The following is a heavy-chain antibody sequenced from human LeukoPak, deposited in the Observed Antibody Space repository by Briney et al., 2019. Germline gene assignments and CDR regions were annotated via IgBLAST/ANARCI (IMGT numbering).Heavy chain of an antibody. J-gene: IGHJ4*02. CDR1: GDTVSSNSAA. CDR3: ARDLPQEYSSSSEDY. V-gene: IGHV6-1*01. D-gene: IGHD6-6*01. CDR2: TYYRSKWYS. Sequence: SQTLSLTCAISGDTVSSNSAAWNWIRQSPSRGLEWLGRTYYRSKWYSDYAVSVKSRITINPDTSKNQFSLQLNSVTPEDTAVYYCARDLPQEYSSSSEDYWGQGTLVTVSS.